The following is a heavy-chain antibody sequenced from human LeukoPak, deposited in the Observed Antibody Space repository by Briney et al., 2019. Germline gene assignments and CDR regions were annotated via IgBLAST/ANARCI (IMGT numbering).Heavy chain of an antibody. CDR3: AHLTLPYLSLAFDI. V-gene: IGHV2-70*12. Sequence: ASGPALVKPTQTLTLTCTFSGFSLSTSGMCVSWIRQPPGKALEWLALIDWDDDKYYSTSLKTRLTISKDTSKNQVVLTMTNMDPVDTATYYCAHLTLPYLSLAFDIWGQGTMVTVSS. CDR1: GFSLSTSGMC. CDR2: IDWDDDK. J-gene: IGHJ3*02. D-gene: IGHD4-23*01.